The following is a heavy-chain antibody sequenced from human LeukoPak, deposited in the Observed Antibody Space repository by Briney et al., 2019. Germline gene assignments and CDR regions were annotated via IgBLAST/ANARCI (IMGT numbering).Heavy chain of an antibody. CDR1: GYTFTGYY. Sequence: GASVKVSCKASGYTFTGYYMHWVRQAPGQGLEWMGWINPNSGGTNYAQKFQGRVTMTRDTSISTAYMELSRLRSDDTAVYYCARDQAARSSTSPTHYWGQGTLVTVSS. CDR3: ARDQAARSSTSPTHY. CDR2: INPNSGGT. J-gene: IGHJ4*02. V-gene: IGHV1-2*02. D-gene: IGHD2-2*01.